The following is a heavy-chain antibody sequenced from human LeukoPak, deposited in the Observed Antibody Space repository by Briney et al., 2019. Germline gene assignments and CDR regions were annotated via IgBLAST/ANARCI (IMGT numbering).Heavy chain of an antibody. CDR3: ARAGEYYYGSGSLTDNWFDP. D-gene: IGHD3-10*01. CDR2: IYHSGST. Sequence: PLETLSLTCAVSGGSISSGGYSWSWIRQPPGKGLEWIGYIYHSGSTYYNPSLKSRVTISVDRSKNQFSLKLSSVTAADTAVYYCARAGEYYYGSGSLTDNWFDPWGQGTLVTASS. V-gene: IGHV4-30-2*01. CDR1: GGSISSGGYS. J-gene: IGHJ5*02.